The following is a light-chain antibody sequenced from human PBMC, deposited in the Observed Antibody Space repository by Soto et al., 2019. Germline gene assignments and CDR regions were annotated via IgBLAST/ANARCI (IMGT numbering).Light chain of an antibody. Sequence: EIVMTQSPATLSVSPGERATLSCRASQSVSSNLAWYQQKPGQAPRLLIYGASTRATGIPARFNGSGSVTEFTLTISSLQSEAFAVYYCQHRLGP. CDR3: QHR. V-gene: IGKV3-15*01. CDR1: QSVSSN. CDR2: GAS. J-gene: IGKJ3*01.